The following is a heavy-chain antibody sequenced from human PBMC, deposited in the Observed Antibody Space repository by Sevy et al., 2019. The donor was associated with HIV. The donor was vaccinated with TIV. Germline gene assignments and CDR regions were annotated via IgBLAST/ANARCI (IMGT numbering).Heavy chain of an antibody. J-gene: IGHJ3*02. CDR1: HGSISPYS. CDR2: IYYTGNT. D-gene: IGHD3-16*01. CDR3: ARIHDIRGITDDAFDI. V-gene: IGHV4-59*01. Sequence: SETLSLTCTVSHGSISPYSWTWIRQSPGKGLEWIGYIYYTGNTRYNPSLKSRVTMSVDTSKNQFSLNLNSVTAADTAVYYCARIHDIRGITDDAFDIWGPRTMVTVSS.